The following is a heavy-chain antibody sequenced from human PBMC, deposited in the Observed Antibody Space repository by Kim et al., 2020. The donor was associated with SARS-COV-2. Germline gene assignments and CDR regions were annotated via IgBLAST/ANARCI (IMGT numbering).Heavy chain of an antibody. CDR2: IWYDGSNK. CDR3: ARDLLDVGWGFDY. D-gene: IGHD3-16*01. Sequence: GGSLRLSCAASGFTFSSYGMHWVRQAPGKGLEWVVVIWYDGSNKYYADSVKGRFTISRDNSKNTLYLQMNSLRAEDTAVYYCARDLLDVGWGFDYWGQGTLVTVSS. CDR1: GFTFSSYG. V-gene: IGHV3-33*01. J-gene: IGHJ4*02.